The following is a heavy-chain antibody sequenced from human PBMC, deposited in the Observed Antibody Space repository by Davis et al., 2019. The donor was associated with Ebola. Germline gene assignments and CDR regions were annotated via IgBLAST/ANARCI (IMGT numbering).Heavy chain of an antibody. D-gene: IGHD1-26*01. V-gene: IGHV3-74*01. CDR2: INSDGSST. Sequence: HTGGSLRLSCAASGFTVSGNYMSWVRQAPGKGLVWVSRINSDGSSTNYADSVKGRFTVSRDNAKNTVYLQLNSLRAEDTAVYYCARDSGTYSAQYWGQGTLVTVSS. CDR1: GFTVSGNY. CDR3: ARDSGTYSAQY. J-gene: IGHJ4*02.